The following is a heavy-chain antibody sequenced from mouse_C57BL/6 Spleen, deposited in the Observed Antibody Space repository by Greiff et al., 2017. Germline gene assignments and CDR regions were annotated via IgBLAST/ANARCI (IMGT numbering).Heavy chain of an antibody. Sequence: EVQRVESGGGLVKPGGSLKLSCAASGFTFSSYAMSWVRQTPEKRLEWVATISDGGSYTYYPDNVKGRFTISRDNAKNNLYLQMSHLKSEGTAMYYCARNNCYAWFAYWGQGTLVTGSA. CDR2: ISDGGSYT. V-gene: IGHV5-4*01. J-gene: IGHJ3*01. CDR3: ARNNCYAWFAY. CDR1: GFTFSSYA. D-gene: IGHD1-1*01.